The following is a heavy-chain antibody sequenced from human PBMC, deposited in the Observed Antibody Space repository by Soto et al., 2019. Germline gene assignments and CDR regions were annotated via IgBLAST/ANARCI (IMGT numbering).Heavy chain of an antibody. D-gene: IGHD6-19*01. V-gene: IGHV4-61*01. Sequence: PSDTLSLTCPVSGVSVSSGLYYWSWIRQPPGKGLEWIGYIYYSGSTKYNPSLKSRVTISVDTSKNQFSLKLSSMTAADTAVYYCARSGSGSGWLGGQGTLVNVSS. CDR2: IYYSGST. CDR1: GVSVSSGLYY. CDR3: ARSGSGSGWL. J-gene: IGHJ4*02.